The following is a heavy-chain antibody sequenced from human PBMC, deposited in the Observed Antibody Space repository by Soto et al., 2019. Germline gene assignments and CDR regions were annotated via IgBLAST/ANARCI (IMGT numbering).Heavy chain of an antibody. CDR3: AVVATVMQEYYYYCMDV. CDR1: GYTFTSYG. Sequence: ASVKVSCKASGYTFTSYGISWVRQAPGQGLEWMGWISAYNGNTNYAQKLQGRVTMTTDTSTSTAYMELRSLRSDDTAVYYCAVVATVMQEYYYYCMDVWGKGTTVTVSS. D-gene: IGHD2-2*01. V-gene: IGHV1-18*01. J-gene: IGHJ6*04. CDR2: ISAYNGNT.